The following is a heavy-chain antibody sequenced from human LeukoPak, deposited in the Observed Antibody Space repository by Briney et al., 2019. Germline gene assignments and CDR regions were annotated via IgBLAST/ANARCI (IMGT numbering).Heavy chain of an antibody. J-gene: IGHJ4*02. CDR2: IYHSGST. V-gene: IGHV4-38-2*02. CDR1: GYSISSGYY. CDR3: ARTPTSGATTGTET. D-gene: IGHD1-14*01. Sequence: PSETLSLTCTVSGYSISSGYYWGWIRQPPGKGLEWIGSIYHSGSTYYNPSLKSRVTISVDTSKNQFSLKLSSVTAADTAVYYCARTPTSGATTGTETWGQGTLVTVSS.